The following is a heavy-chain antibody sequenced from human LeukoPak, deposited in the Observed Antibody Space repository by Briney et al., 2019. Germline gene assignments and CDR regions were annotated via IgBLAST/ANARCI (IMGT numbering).Heavy chain of an antibody. J-gene: IGHJ4*02. CDR3: ARTDSSAHDY. CDR2: IKQDGSEK. D-gene: IGHD3-22*01. Sequence: GGSLRLSCAASGFTFNNAWMSWVRQAPGKGLEWVANIKQDGSEKYYVDSVKGRFTISRDNAKNSLYLQMNSLRAEDTAVYYCARTDSSAHDYWGQGTLVTVSS. V-gene: IGHV3-7*02. CDR1: GFTFNNAW.